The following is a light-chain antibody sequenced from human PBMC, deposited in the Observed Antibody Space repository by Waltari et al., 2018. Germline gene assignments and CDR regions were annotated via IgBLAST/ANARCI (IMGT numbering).Light chain of an antibody. V-gene: IGLV1-44*01. CDR1: RSNIGRNR. CDR3: AAWDASLNGWV. CDR2: SNN. Sequence: QSVLTQPPSASGTPGQRVAISCSGTRSNIGRNRVHWYQQLPGTAPKLLTHSNNQRPSGVPDRFSGSKSGTSASLAISGLQSEDEAHYYCAAWDASLNGWVFGGGTKLTVL. J-gene: IGLJ3*02.